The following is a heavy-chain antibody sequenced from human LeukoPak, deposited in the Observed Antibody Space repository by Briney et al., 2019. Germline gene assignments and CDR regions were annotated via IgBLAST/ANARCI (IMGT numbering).Heavy chain of an antibody. CDR3: ARDPTIGDSGYYGMDV. Sequence: GGSLRLSCAASGFTFSSYGMHWVRQAPGKGLEWVAVIWYDGSNKYYADSVKGRFTISRDNSKNTLYLQMNSLRAEDTAVYYSARDPTIGDSGYYGMDVWGQGTTVTVSS. J-gene: IGHJ6*02. CDR2: IWYDGSNK. CDR1: GFTFSSYG. D-gene: IGHD2-21*02. V-gene: IGHV3-33*01.